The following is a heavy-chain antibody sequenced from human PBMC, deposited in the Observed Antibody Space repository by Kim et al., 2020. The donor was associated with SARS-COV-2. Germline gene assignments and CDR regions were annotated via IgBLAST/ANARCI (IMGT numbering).Heavy chain of an antibody. J-gene: IGHJ4*02. Sequence: SETLSLTCTVSGGSISSGGYYWSWIRQHPGKGLEWIGYIYYSGSTYYNPSLKSRVTISVDTSKNQFSLKLSSVTAADTAVYYCARDRGVQSYADYWGQGTLVTVSS. CDR2: IYYSGST. D-gene: IGHD2-21*01. CDR1: GGSISSGGYY. V-gene: IGHV4-31*03. CDR3: ARDRGVQSYADY.